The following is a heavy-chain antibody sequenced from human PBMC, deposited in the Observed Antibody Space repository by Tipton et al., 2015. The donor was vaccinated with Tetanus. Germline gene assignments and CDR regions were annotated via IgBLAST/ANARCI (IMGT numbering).Heavy chain of an antibody. D-gene: IGHD4-23*01. Sequence: TLSLTCSVSGASMTSSYYYWGWIRQPPGKGLEWIGNIYYRGSTYYSPSLRSRVVMSIDTSKNQFSLSLRPVTAADTAVYFCARYKTSLVTPGKYFDSWGQGALVTVSS. J-gene: IGHJ4*02. CDR1: GASMTSSYYY. CDR2: IYYRGST. V-gene: IGHV4-39*01. CDR3: ARYKTSLVTPGKYFDS.